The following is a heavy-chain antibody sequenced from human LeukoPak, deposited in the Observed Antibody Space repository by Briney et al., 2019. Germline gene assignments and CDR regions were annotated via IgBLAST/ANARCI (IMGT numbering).Heavy chain of an antibody. D-gene: IGHD1-1*01. CDR1: GFTFNRDW. V-gene: IGHV3-7*01. Sequence: PGGSLRLSCTASGFTFNRDWTAWVRQAPGKGLEWVANVNQDGSETHYVDSVKGRFTISRDNAKNSLFLQLNSLRAEDTAVYYCAREATTSRPGDYWGLGTLVTVSS. J-gene: IGHJ4*02. CDR3: AREATTSRPGDY. CDR2: VNQDGSET.